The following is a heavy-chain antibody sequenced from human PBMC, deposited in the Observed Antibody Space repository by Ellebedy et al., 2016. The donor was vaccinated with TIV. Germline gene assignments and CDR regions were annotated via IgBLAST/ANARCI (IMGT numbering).Heavy chain of an antibody. CDR1: GFTFSSYS. V-gene: IGHV3-21*01. CDR3: ARYCGGDCYSDAFDI. J-gene: IGHJ3*02. D-gene: IGHD2-21*02. CDR2: ISSSSSYI. Sequence: PGGSLRLSCAASGFTFSSYSMNWVRQAPGKGLEWVSSISSSSSYIYYADSVKGRFTISRDNAKNSLYLQMNSLRAEDTAVYYCARYCGGDCYSDAFDIWGQGTMVTVSS.